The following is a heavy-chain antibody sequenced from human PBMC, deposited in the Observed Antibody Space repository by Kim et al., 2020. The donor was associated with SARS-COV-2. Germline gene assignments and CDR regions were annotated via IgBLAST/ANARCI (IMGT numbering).Heavy chain of an antibody. D-gene: IGHD6-13*01. V-gene: IGHV3-53*01. CDR2: LYSGGST. CDR1: GFTVSGNS. Sequence: GGSLRLSCAASGFTVSGNSMSWVRQAPGKGLEWVALLYSGGSTNYADSVKGRFTISRDNFKNTLFLQMNSLRPEDTAVYYCARGTAAPHWGLGTLVTVSS. J-gene: IGHJ4*02. CDR3: ARGTAAPH.